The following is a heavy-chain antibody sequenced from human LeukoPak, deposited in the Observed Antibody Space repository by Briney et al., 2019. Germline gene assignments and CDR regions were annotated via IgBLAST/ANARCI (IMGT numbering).Heavy chain of an antibody. D-gene: IGHD1/OR15-1a*01. Sequence: GGSLRLSCAASGFTFSSYSMNWVRQAPGKGLVWVSCISGDGSGTHYADSVKGRFTISRDNGKNTLYLQMNSLRVDDTAVYYCARDPRNKGFDPWGQGTLVTVSS. V-gene: IGHV3-74*01. CDR2: ISGDGSGT. CDR1: GFTFSSYS. CDR3: ARDPRNKGFDP. J-gene: IGHJ5*02.